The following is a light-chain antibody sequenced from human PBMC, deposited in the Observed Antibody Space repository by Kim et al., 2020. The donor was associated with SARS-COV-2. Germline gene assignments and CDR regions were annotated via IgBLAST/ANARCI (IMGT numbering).Light chain of an antibody. V-gene: IGLV3-19*01. CDR3: KSRHSRGQVL. CDR2: AKD. CDR1: SLRKYY. Sequence: SSELTQDPAVSVALGQTVRITCQGDSLRKYYATWYQQKARQAPVLVFYAKDKRPSGVPDRFSGSTSGNTASLTITGAQAADEAAYYCKSRHSRGQVLFGG. J-gene: IGLJ2*01.